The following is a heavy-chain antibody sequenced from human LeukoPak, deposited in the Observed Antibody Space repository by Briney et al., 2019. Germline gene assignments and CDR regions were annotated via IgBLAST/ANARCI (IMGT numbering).Heavy chain of an antibody. CDR3: ARDGDFWSGYYIDY. J-gene: IGHJ4*02. V-gene: IGHV3-7*01. CDR1: GFTFSSYW. Sequence: GSLRLSCAASGFTFSSYWMSWVRQAPGKGLEWVANIKQDGSEKYYVDSVKGRFTISRDNAKNSLYLQMNSLRAEDTAVYYCARDGDFWSGYYIDYWGQGTLVTVSS. D-gene: IGHD3-3*01. CDR2: IKQDGSEK.